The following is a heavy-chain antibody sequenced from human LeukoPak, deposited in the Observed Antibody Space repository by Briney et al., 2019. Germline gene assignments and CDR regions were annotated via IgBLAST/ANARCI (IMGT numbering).Heavy chain of an antibody. CDR2: IWYDGSNK. J-gene: IGHJ2*01. CDR1: GFTFSSYG. CDR3: ARVGDRWYFDL. V-gene: IGHV3-33*01. Sequence: PGGSLRLSCAASGFTFSSYGMHWVRQAPGKGLEWVAVIWYDGSNKYYADSVKGRFTISRDNAKNSLYLQMNSLRAEDTAVYYCARVGDRWYFDLWGRGTLVTVSS. D-gene: IGHD3-16*01.